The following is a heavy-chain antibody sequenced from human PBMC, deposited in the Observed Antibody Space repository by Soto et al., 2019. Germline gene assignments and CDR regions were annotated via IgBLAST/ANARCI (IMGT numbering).Heavy chain of an antibody. CDR2: IYYSGST. J-gene: IGHJ4*02. Sequence: QVQLQESGPGLVKPSETLSLTCTVSGGSISSYYWSWIRQPPGKGLEWIGDIYYSGSTNYNPSLKSXXTXSXXTSKNQFSLKLSSVTAADTAVYYCARRRDGYNFDYWGQGTLVTVSS. D-gene: IGHD5-12*01. V-gene: IGHV4-59*01. CDR3: ARRRDGYNFDY. CDR1: GGSISSYY.